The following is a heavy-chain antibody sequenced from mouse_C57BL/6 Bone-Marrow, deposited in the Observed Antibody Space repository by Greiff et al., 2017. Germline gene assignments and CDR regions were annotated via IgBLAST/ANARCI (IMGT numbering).Heavy chain of an antibody. J-gene: IGHJ1*03. CDR2: IDPENGDT. CDR3: TDHGYDGYFDV. V-gene: IGHV14-4*01. D-gene: IGHD2-2*01. CDR1: GFNIKDDY. Sequence: VQLKQSGAELVRPGASVKLSCTASGFNIKDDYMHWVKQRPEQGLEWIGWIDPENGDTEYASKFQGQATITAETSSNTAYLHLSSLTSEDTAVYYCTDHGYDGYFDVWGRGTTVTVSS.